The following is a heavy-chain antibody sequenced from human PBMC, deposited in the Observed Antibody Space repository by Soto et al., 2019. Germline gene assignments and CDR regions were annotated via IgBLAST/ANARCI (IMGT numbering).Heavy chain of an antibody. Sequence: QVQLLQSGAEVKKPGSSVRVSCEASGGTFRTYAISWVRQAPGQGLEWMGGIIPIFGKANYAQKFQGRVKITADESTTTFYMDLRSLTSEDTAVYYCAKGAVAGTPSSYYYYGMDVWGQGTTVTVS. CDR2: IIPIFGKA. CDR1: GGTFRTYA. CDR3: AKGAVAGTPSSYYYYGMDV. V-gene: IGHV1-69*12. J-gene: IGHJ6*02. D-gene: IGHD6-19*01.